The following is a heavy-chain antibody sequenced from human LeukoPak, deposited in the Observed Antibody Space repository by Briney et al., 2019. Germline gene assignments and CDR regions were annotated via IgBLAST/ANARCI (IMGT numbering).Heavy chain of an antibody. CDR1: GGSISSSSYY. CDR2: IYYSGST. J-gene: IGHJ5*02. D-gene: IGHD2-2*02. V-gene: IGHV4-39*07. Sequence: SSETLSLTCTVSGGSISSSSYYWGWIRQPPGKGLEWIGSIYYSGSTYYNPSLKSRVTISVDTSKNQFSLKLSSVTAADTAVYYCARGPYCSSTSCYTQGWFDPWGQGTLVTVSS. CDR3: ARGPYCSSTSCYTQGWFDP.